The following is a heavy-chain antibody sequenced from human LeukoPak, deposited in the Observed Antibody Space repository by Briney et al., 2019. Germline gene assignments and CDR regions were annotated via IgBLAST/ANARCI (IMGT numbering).Heavy chain of an antibody. Sequence: PGGSLRLSCAASGFTFSRYSMNWGPQAPGKGLECVASIISTSTFIYSADSVKGRFTISRDTAKNSLFLQMNSLRAEDTAIYYCARDYFDSSDYPQTYYYYYMDVWGKGTTVTVSS. CDR1: GFTFSRYS. D-gene: IGHD3-22*01. CDR2: IISTSTFI. CDR3: ARDYFDSSDYPQTYYYYYMDV. V-gene: IGHV3-21*01. J-gene: IGHJ6*03.